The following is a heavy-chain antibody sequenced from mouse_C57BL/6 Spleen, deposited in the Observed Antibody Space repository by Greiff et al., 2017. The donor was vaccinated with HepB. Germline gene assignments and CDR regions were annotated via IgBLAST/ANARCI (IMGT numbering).Heavy chain of an antibody. J-gene: IGHJ3*01. CDR2: INPNNGGT. V-gene: IGHV1-22*01. CDR3: ARSLFYDYDGFAY. D-gene: IGHD2-4*01. CDR1: GYTFTDYY. Sequence: VQLQQSGPELVKPGASVKMSCKASGYTFTDYYMHWVKQSHGKSLEWIGYINPNNGGTSYNQKFKGKATLTVNKSSSTAYMELRSLTSEDSAVYDCARSLFYDYDGFAYWGQGTLVTVSA.